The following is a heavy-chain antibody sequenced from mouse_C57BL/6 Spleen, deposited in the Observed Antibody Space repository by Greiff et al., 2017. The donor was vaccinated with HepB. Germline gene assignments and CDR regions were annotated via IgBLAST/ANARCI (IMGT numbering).Heavy chain of an antibody. CDR1: GYTFTSYW. CDR2: IDPSDSYT. Sequence: VQLQQPGAELVKPGASVKLSCKASGYTFTSYWMQWVKQRPGQGLEWIGEIDPSDSYTNYNQKFKGKATLTVDTSSSTAYMQLSSLTSEDSAVYYCARGGYGNFDYWGQGTTLTVSS. V-gene: IGHV1-50*01. J-gene: IGHJ2*01. CDR3: ARGGYGNFDY. D-gene: IGHD2-1*01.